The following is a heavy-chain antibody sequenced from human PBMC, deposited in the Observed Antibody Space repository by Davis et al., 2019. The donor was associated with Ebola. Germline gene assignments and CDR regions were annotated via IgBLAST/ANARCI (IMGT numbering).Heavy chain of an antibody. CDR2: MFPGDSDV. J-gene: IGHJ4*02. D-gene: IGHD6-13*01. CDR3: ARQGGIALTNFDY. V-gene: IGHV5-51*01. CDR1: GYNFTNHW. Sequence: GESLKISCEGSGYNFTNHWLGWVRQMPGKGLEWMGIMFPGDSDVRYSPSFQGQVTMSVDKSISTAFLQWSSLKASDTAMYYCARQGGIALTNFDYWGQGTLVTVSS.